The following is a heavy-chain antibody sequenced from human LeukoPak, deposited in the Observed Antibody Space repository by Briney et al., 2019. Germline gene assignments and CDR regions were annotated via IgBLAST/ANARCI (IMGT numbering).Heavy chain of an antibody. CDR2: INGSGGST. J-gene: IGHJ5*02. V-gene: IGHV3-23*01. Sequence: GGSLRLSCAASGFTFSSYAMSWVRQAPGKGLEWVSAINGSGGSTYYADSVKGRFTISRDNSKNTLYLQMNSLRAEDTAVYYCAKDSYYYGSGVSPGVFDPWGQGTLVTVSS. CDR1: GFTFSSYA. CDR3: AKDSYYYGSGVSPGVFDP. D-gene: IGHD3-10*01.